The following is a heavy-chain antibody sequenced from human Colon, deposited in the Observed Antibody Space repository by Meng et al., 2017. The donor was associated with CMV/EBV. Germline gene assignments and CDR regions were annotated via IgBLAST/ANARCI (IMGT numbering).Heavy chain of an antibody. CDR1: NGSISSTTYY. V-gene: IGHV4-31*03. D-gene: IGHD1-1*01. CDR3: ARHRDHHYPNFAFDL. CDR2: IYYSGTA. J-gene: IGHJ5*02. Sequence: LSCNVSNGSISSTTYYWTWVRQHPGKGLEWVGYIYYSGTAYHNPSLKSRLTISLDTSKNLCSMKLNSVTAADTAVYYCARHRDHHYPNFAFDLWGQGIMVTVSS.